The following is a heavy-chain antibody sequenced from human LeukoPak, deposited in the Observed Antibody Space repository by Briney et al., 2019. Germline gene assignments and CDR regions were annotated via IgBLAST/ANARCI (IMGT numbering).Heavy chain of an antibody. J-gene: IGHJ6*03. CDR1: GGTFSSYA. V-gene: IGHV1-69*13. CDR2: IIPIFGTA. Sequence: ASVKVSCKASGGTFSSYAISWVRQAPGQGLEWMGGIIPIFGTANYAQKFQGRVTITADESTSTAYMELSSLRSEDTAVYYCARGVGVRNIWFGELSSYYYYMDVWGKGTTVTVSS. CDR3: ARGVGVRNIWFGELSSYYYYMDV. D-gene: IGHD3-10*01.